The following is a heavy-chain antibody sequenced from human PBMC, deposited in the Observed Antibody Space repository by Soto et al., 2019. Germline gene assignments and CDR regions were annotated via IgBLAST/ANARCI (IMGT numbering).Heavy chain of an antibody. CDR1: GGTFSSYA. CDR3: ATDTEAGYQLPHFDY. J-gene: IGHJ4*02. CDR2: IIPILGTA. Sequence: ASVKVSCKASGGTFSSYAISWVRQAPGQGLEWMGRIIPILGTANYAQKFQGRVTITADKSTSTAYMELSSLRSEDTAVYYCATDTEAGYQLPHFDYWGQGTLVTVSS. V-gene: IGHV1-69*04. D-gene: IGHD2-2*01.